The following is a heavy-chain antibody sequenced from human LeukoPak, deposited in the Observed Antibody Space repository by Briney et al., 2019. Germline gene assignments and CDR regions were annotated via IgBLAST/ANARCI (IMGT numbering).Heavy chain of an antibody. Sequence: PSETLSLTCTVSGGSISSYYWSWIRQPPGKGLEWIGYIYYTGSTNYNPSLKSRVTMSVDTSKNQFSLMLSSVTAADTAVYYCARDEYYDILTGYSLFDYWGQGTLVTVSS. J-gene: IGHJ4*02. CDR1: GGSISSYY. D-gene: IGHD3-9*01. CDR2: IYYTGST. V-gene: IGHV4-59*12. CDR3: ARDEYYDILTGYSLFDY.